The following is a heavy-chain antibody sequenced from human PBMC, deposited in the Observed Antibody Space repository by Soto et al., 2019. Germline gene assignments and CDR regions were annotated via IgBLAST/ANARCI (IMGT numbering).Heavy chain of an antibody. J-gene: IGHJ4*02. D-gene: IGHD1-1*01. CDR2: TVSKTAGGAI. CDR3: TWKGADFDF. CDR1: GFSFDTAW. V-gene: IGHV3-15*07. Sequence: GGSLRLSCAASGFSFDTAWMNWVRQAPGKGLEWVGRTVSKTAGGAIDYAAPVNGRFTIARDDSENMLYLQMDSLKVEDTAVYYCTWKGADFDFWDQGTLVTGSS.